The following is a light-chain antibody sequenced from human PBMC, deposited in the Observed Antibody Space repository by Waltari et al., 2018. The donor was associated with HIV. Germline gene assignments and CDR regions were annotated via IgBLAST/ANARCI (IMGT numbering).Light chain of an antibody. J-gene: IGKJ5*01. CDR1: QSVSTY. Sequence: EIVLTQSPATLSLSPGERATLSCRASQSVSTYLAWYQQKPGQSPRLLIYDASERSTGIPARFSGSGSGTDFTLTISDLEPEDFAVYYCQQRSNGPLITFGQGTRLEIK. V-gene: IGKV3-11*01. CDR2: DAS. CDR3: QQRSNGPLIT.